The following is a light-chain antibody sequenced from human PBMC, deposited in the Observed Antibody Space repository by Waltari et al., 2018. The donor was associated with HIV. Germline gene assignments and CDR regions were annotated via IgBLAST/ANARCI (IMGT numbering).Light chain of an antibody. Sequence: KFILTQPHSVSESPGKTVTISCTRSGGTIGNNFVQWYQQRPGSSPVNVIYADKERPSGVPSRFSGSVDYSSNSASLTIYELKTEDEADYYCQCYDRDNVVFGGGTKLTV. J-gene: IGLJ3*02. CDR1: GGTIGNNF. V-gene: IGLV6-57*01. CDR2: ADK. CDR3: QCYDRDNVV.